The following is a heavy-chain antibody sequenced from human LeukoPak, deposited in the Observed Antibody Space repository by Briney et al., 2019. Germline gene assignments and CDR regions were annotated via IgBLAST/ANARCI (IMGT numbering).Heavy chain of an antibody. Sequence: GGSLRLACAASGFIFNNYGMHWVCQAPGKGLEWVGLIRDKPDGGTTDYAAPVKGRFTISRDDSKSMLYLQMNSLKTEDTAVYYCTTDNAPGMDVWGQGTTVTVSS. D-gene: IGHD2-2*01. CDR2: IRDKPDGGTT. J-gene: IGHJ6*02. CDR3: TTDNAPGMDV. CDR1: GFIFNNYG. V-gene: IGHV3-15*01.